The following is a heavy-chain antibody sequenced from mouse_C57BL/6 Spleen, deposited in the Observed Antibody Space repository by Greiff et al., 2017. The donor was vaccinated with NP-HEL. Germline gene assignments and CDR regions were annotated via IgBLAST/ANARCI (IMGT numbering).Heavy chain of an antibody. CDR1: GYAFSSSW. Sequence: QVQLKQSGPELVKPGASVKISCKASGYAFSSSWMNWVKQRPGKGLEWIGRIYPGDGDTNYNGKFKGKATLTADKSSSTAYMQPSSLTSEDSAVYFFARSGVLRSPFAYWGQGTLVTVSA. V-gene: IGHV1-82*01. D-gene: IGHD1-1*01. CDR2: IYPGDGDT. J-gene: IGHJ3*01. CDR3: ARSGVLRSPFAY.